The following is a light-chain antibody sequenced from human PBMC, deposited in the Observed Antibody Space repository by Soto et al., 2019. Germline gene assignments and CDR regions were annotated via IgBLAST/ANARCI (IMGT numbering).Light chain of an antibody. V-gene: IGLV2-14*01. CDR3: SSYTSSTDYV. Sequence: QSVLTQPGSVSGSPGQSITISCTGTSSDVGGYNYVSWYQLHPGKAPKLMVYEVSNRPSGVSNRFSGSKSGNTASLTISGLQAEDEADYYCSSYTSSTDYVFGNGNKVTVL. CDR2: EVS. CDR1: SSDVGGYNY. J-gene: IGLJ1*01.